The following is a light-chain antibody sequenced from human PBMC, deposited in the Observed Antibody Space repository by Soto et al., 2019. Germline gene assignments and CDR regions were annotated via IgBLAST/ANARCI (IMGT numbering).Light chain of an antibody. Sequence: QSVLTQSPSASASLGASVKLTCTLSSGHSNYAIAWHQQQQEKGPRFLMKVNSGGSHIKGDGIPDRFSGSSSGAERYLYTTSLQSEDESDYYCQTWGTGRASVVFRGGTQLTVL. V-gene: IGLV4-69*01. J-gene: IGLJ7*01. CDR3: QTWGTGRASVV. CDR2: VNSGGSH. CDR1: SGHSNYA.